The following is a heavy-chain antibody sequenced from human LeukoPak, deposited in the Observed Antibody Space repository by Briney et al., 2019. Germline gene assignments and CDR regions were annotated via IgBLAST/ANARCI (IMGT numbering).Heavy chain of an antibody. CDR1: GFTVSTNY. CDR2: IYSGGST. Sequence: PGGSLRLSCAASGFTVSTNYMSWVRRAPGKGLEWVSIIYSGGSTYYADSVKGRFTISRDFSQNTVYLQMNSLRAEDTAVYYCARDLGYSACATVRGYVVDVWGQGTMVTVSS. D-gene: IGHD1-26*01. CDR3: ARDLGYSACATVRGYVVDV. J-gene: IGHJ3*01. V-gene: IGHV3-66*01.